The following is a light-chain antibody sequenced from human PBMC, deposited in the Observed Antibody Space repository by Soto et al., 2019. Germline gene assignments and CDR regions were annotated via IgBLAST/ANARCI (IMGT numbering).Light chain of an antibody. Sequence: EIVLTQSPGTLSLSPGERVTLSCRASQSVSSKYLVWYQQKPGQAPRILIYGASSRATGVPDRFSGSGSGTDFTLTISRLEPEDFAVYYCQQYGSSVWTLGQGTKVEIK. CDR1: QSVSSKY. CDR3: QQYGSSVWT. J-gene: IGKJ1*01. V-gene: IGKV3-20*01. CDR2: GAS.